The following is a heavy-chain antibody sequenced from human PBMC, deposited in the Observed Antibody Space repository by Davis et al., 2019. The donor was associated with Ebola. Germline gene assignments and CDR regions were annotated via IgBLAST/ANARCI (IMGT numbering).Heavy chain of an antibody. CDR2: INPNSGGT. J-gene: IGHJ4*02. Sequence: ASVKVSCKASGYTFTGYYMHWVRQAPGQGLEWMGWINPNSGGTNYAQKFQGWVTMTRDTSISTAYMELSRLGSDDTAVYYCARDLGTTGTTDWGQGTLVTVSS. D-gene: IGHD1-1*01. V-gene: IGHV1-2*04. CDR1: GYTFTGYY. CDR3: ARDLGTTGTTD.